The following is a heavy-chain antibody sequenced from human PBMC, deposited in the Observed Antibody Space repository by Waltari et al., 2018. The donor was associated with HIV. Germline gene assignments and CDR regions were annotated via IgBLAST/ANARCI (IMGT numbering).Heavy chain of an antibody. CDR1: GASISNYY. Sequence: QVQLQESGPGLVKPSETLSLTCTVSGASISNYYWSWIRQPPGKGLEWIGYIYYSGSTNYNPSLKSRVTISVHTSKNQFSLNLSSVTAADTAVYYCARQTQAYGSGSYSPDNWFDPWGQGTLVTVSS. J-gene: IGHJ5*02. V-gene: IGHV4-59*01. D-gene: IGHD3-10*01. CDR3: ARQTQAYGSGSYSPDNWFDP. CDR2: IYYSGST.